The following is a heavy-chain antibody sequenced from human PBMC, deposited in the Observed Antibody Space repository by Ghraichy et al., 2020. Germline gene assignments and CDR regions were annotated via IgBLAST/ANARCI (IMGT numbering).Heavy chain of an antibody. J-gene: IGHJ4*02. CDR3: AKGSRITMIVVVITTYYFDY. CDR2: ISGSGGST. V-gene: IGHV3-23*01. Sequence: GGSLRLSCAASGFTFSSYAMSWVRQAPGKGLEWVSAISGSGGSTYYSDSVKGRFTISRDNSKNTLYLQMNSLRAEDTAVYYCAKGSRITMIVVVITTYYFDYGGKRTLVTVSS. D-gene: IGHD3-22*01. CDR1: GFTFSSYA.